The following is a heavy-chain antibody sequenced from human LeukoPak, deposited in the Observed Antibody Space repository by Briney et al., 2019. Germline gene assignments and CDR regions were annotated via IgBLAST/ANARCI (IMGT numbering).Heavy chain of an antibody. J-gene: IGHJ5*02. CDR2: IYSGGAT. CDR3: AGSSWYGGFDP. Sequence: GGSLRLSCAAPGFIFDNYAIHWVRQAPGKGLEWVSLIYSGGATYYADSVKGRFTISRDNSKNTLYLQMNSLRAEDTALYYCAGSSWYGGFDPWGQGTLVTVSS. V-gene: IGHV3-66*01. CDR1: GFIFDNYA. D-gene: IGHD6-13*01.